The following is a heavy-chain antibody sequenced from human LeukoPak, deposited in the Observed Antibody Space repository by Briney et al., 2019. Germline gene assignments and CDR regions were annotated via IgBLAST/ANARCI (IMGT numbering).Heavy chain of an antibody. CDR3: ARDYKYAFDN. CDR1: GFTFSSYG. Sequence: PGRSLRLSCAASGFTFSSYGMHWVRQAPGKGLEWVAVIWYDGSNKYYADSVKGRITISRDNSKNSLYLQMNSLRVEDTAVYYCARDYKYAFDNWGQGTLVTVSS. V-gene: IGHV3-33*01. CDR2: IWYDGSNK. J-gene: IGHJ4*02. D-gene: IGHD5-24*01.